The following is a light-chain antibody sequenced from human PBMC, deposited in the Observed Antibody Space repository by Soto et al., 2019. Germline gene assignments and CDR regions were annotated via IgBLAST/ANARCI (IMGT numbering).Light chain of an antibody. CDR2: GAS. CDR3: HQYDSWT. Sequence: EIVLTQSPGTLSLPPGERATLSCRASQSVSNNFLAWYRQKPGQAPRLLIYGASTRAAGIPDRFGGSGSGTDFTLTISRLEPEDVAVYYCHQYDSWTFGQGTKVDNK. V-gene: IGKV3-20*01. J-gene: IGKJ1*01. CDR1: QSVSNNF.